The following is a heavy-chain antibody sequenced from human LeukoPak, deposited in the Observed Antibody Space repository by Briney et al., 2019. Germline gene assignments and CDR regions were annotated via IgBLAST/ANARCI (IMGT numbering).Heavy chain of an antibody. D-gene: IGHD5-24*01. Sequence: PGGSLRLSCAASGFTFSGSALHWVRQAPGKGLEWVSGIRADAVTTYYADSVKGRFIISRDNSKNTVYLQMNSLSAEDAAVYYCVKDDGWVQYANWGQGTLVTVSS. CDR2: IRADAVTT. V-gene: IGHV3-23*01. J-gene: IGHJ4*02. CDR3: VKDDGWVQYAN. CDR1: GFTFSGSA.